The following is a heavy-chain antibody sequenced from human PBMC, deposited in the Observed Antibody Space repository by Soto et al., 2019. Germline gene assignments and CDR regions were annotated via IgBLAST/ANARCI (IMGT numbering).Heavy chain of an antibody. J-gene: IGHJ3*02. CDR1: GYTFTSYY. CDR3: ALSYSSSWGGNAFDI. D-gene: IGHD6-13*01. CDR2: INPSGGST. V-gene: IGHV1-46*03. Sequence: GASVKVSCKASGYTFTSYYMHWVRQAPGQGLEWMGIINPSGGSTSYAQKFQGRVTMTRDTSTSTVYMELSSLRSEDTAVYYCALSYSSSWGGNAFDIWGQGTMVTVSS.